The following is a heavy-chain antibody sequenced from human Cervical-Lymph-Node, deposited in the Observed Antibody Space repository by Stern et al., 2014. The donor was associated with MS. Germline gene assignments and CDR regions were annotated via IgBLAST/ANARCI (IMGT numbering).Heavy chain of an antibody. J-gene: IGHJ3*01. CDR1: GYSFSNTW. Sequence: VQLVQSGGEVKKAGESLKISCKGSGYSFSNTWIGWVRQMPGKGLEWMGFIYPDDSDTRYSPSFQGQVSISADTSISTTYLHWSSLKASDTAMYFCARPLRGINNAFDAWGQGTMVTVYS. CDR3: ARPLRGINNAFDA. V-gene: IGHV5-51*01. D-gene: IGHD3-10*01. CDR2: IYPDDSDT.